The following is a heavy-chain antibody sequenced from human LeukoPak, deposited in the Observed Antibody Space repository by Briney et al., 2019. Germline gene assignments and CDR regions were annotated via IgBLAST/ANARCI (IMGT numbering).Heavy chain of an antibody. CDR3: ATSIAAAGTGIDY. J-gene: IGHJ4*02. Sequence: PGGSLRLSCAASGFTVSSNYMSWVRQAPGKGLEWVSVIYSGGSTYYADSVKGRFTISRDNSKNTLYLQMNSLRAEDTAVYYCATSIAAAGTGIDYWGQGTLVTVSS. D-gene: IGHD6-13*01. V-gene: IGHV3-66*01. CDR2: IYSGGST. CDR1: GFTVSSNY.